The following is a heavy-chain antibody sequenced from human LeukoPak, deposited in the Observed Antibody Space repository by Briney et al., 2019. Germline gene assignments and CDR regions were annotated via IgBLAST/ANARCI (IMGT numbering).Heavy chain of an antibody. V-gene: IGHV4-39*07. D-gene: IGHD2-2*02. J-gene: IGHJ4*02. CDR1: GGSISSSSYY. CDR3: ARGQVVPAAIGSSYFDY. CDR2: IYYSGST. Sequence: KPSETLSLTCTVSGGSISSSSYYWGWIRQPPGKGLEWIGSIYYSGSTYYNPSLKSRVTISVDTSKNQFSLKLSSVTAADTAVYYCARGQVVPAAIGSSYFDYWGQGTLVTVSS.